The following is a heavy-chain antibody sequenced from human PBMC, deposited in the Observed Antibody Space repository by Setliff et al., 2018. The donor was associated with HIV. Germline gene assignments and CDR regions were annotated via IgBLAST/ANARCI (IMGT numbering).Heavy chain of an antibody. J-gene: IGHJ3*02. CDR2: IKHSGST. V-gene: IGHV4-34*01. Sequence: SETLSLTCAVHGGSFSDYYWTWIRQPPGKGLEWIGEIKHSGSTNYNPSLKSRVTISVDTAKNQFSLNLTSVTAADTAVYYCARRGDSSSYLYAFEIWGQGTMVTVSS. CDR3: ARRGDSSSYLYAFEI. D-gene: IGHD3-22*01. CDR1: GGSFSDYY.